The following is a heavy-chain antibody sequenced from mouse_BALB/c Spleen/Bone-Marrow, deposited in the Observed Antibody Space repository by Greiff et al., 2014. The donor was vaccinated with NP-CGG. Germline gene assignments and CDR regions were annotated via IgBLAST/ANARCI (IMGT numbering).Heavy chain of an antibody. V-gene: IGHV1-18*01. J-gene: IGHJ4*01. CDR2: INPYNDVT. Sequence: EVQLQQSGPELVKPGASMKISCKASGYSFTGYTMNWVKQSHGKNLEWIGLINPYNDVTIYNQKFKGKATLTVDKSSSTAYMELLSPTSEDSAVYYCATLYDSYAMDYWGQGTSVTVSS. CDR1: GYSFTGYT. D-gene: IGHD1-1*01. CDR3: ATLYDSYAMDY.